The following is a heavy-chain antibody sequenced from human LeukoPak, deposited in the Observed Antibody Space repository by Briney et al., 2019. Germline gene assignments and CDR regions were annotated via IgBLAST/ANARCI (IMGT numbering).Heavy chain of an antibody. V-gene: IGHV1-8*03. CDR1: GYTFTSYD. CDR2: MNPNSGNT. D-gene: IGHD2-2*01. CDR3: ARGPPAVGYCSSTSCSYYYYYYMDV. Sequence: ASVKVSCKASGYTFTSYDINWVRQATGQGLEWMGWMNPNSGNTGYAQKFQGRVTITRNTSISTAYMELSSLRSEDTAVYYCARGPPAVGYCSSTSCSYYYYYYMDVWGKGTTVIVSS. J-gene: IGHJ6*03.